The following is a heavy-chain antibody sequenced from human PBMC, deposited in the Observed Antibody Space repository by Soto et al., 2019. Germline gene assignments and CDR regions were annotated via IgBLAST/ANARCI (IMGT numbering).Heavy chain of an antibody. CDR1: GGTFSSYA. D-gene: IGHD6-13*01. CDR3: DRAGYSSSRYDYYYVMDV. V-gene: IGHV1-8*02. J-gene: IGHJ6*02. CDR2: MNPNSGNT. Sequence: GSSVKVSCKASGGTFSSYAISWGRQAPGQGLEWMGWMNPNSGNTGYAQKFQGRVTMTRNTSISTAYMELSSLRSEDTPEYYCDRAGYSSSRYDYYYVMDVWGQGTTVTVSS.